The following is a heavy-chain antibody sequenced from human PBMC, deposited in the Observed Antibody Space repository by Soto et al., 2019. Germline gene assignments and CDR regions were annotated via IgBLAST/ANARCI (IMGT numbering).Heavy chain of an antibody. CDR3: EKDLVSLFVILTAPPSFDY. CDR2: FSGSGGST. J-gene: IGHJ4*02. CDR1: GFTFSSYA. Sequence: PGGYLRLSCAASGFTFSSYAMSWVRQAPGKGLEWVSGFSGSGGSTYYADSVKGRFTISRDNSKNTLYLQMNTLRAEDTAVYHWEKDLVSLFVILTAPPSFDYPCQ. V-gene: IGHV3-23*01. D-gene: IGHD3-9*01.